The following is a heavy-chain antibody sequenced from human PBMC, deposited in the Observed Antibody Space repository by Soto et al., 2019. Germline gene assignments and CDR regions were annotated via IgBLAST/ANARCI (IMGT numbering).Heavy chain of an antibody. V-gene: IGHV1-2*02. D-gene: IGHD1-26*01. Sequence: ASVKVSCKASGYTFTGYYVHWVLQAPGQGVERMGWINPNSGDTYLAQRFQGRVTMNRDTSIGTAYMELRGLTSDDTAEYYCAKGGAIVAAGTRVYLYNAMDVWGQGTTVTVSS. CDR1: GYTFTGYY. CDR2: INPNSGDT. CDR3: AKGGAIVAAGTRVYLYNAMDV. J-gene: IGHJ6*02.